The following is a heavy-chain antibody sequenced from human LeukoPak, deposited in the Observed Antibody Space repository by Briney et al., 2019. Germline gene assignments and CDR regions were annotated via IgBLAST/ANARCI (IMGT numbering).Heavy chain of an antibody. CDR3: AREVASSVHY. CDR1: GGSISDSGYH. D-gene: IGHD3-10*01. Sequence: SETLSLTCTVSGGSISDSGYHWGWIRQPPGKGLEWIGSIYYSGTTYYRPSLKSRVTISVDTSKNQFSLKLTSATAADTAVYYCAREVASSVHYWVQGTLVTVSS. V-gene: IGHV4-39*01. CDR2: IYYSGTT. J-gene: IGHJ4*02.